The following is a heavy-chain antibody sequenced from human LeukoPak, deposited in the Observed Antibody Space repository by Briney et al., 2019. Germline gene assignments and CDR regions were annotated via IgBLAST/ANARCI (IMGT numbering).Heavy chain of an antibody. CDR2: INHSGST. CDR3: ARGTVLRYFDWLPRFDY. D-gene: IGHD3-9*01. CDR1: GGSFSGYY. V-gene: IGHV4-34*01. J-gene: IGHJ4*02. Sequence: SETLSLTCAVYGGSFSGYYWSWIRQPPRKGLEWIGEINHSGSTNYNPSLKSRVTISVDTSKNQFSLKLSSVTAADTAVYYCARGTVLRYFDWLPRFDYWGQGTLVTVSS.